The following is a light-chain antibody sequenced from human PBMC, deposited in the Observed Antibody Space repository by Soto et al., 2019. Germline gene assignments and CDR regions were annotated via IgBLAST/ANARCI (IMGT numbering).Light chain of an antibody. J-gene: IGKJ3*01. Sequence: EVVLTQSPGTLSLSPGESATLSCRASQNIYTGYLAWYQQKPGQAPRLLISGASDRATGIPDRFTGSGSGTDFTLTISRLEPEDFAVYYCQQFSGSLTFGPVTKVDFK. V-gene: IGKV3-20*01. CDR3: QQFSGSLT. CDR1: QNIYTGY. CDR2: GAS.